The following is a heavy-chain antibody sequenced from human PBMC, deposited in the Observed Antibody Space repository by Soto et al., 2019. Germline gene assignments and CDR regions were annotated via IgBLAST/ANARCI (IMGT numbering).Heavy chain of an antibody. CDR3: ARARIVVVTAIPYYFDY. J-gene: IGHJ4*02. D-gene: IGHD2-21*02. CDR2: IIPIFGTA. Sequence: QVQLVQSGAEVKKPGSSVKVSCKASGGTFSSYAISWVRQAPGQGLEWMGGIIPIFGTANYAQKFQGRVTITADESTSTVYMELSSLRSEDTAVYYCARARIVVVTAIPYYFDYWGQGTLVTVSS. V-gene: IGHV1-69*01. CDR1: GGTFSSYA.